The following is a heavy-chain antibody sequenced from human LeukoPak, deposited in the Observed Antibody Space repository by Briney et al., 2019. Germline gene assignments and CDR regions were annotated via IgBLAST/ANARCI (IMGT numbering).Heavy chain of an antibody. CDR2: IYYSGST. Sequence: PSETLSLTCTVSGGSISSYYWSWIRQPPGKGLEGIGYIYYSGSTNYNPSLKSRVTISVDTSKNQCSLKLSSVTAADTAVYYCARMYSSGYDAFDIWGQGTMVTVSS. D-gene: IGHD6-19*01. CDR1: GGSISSYY. V-gene: IGHV4-59*01. J-gene: IGHJ3*02. CDR3: ARMYSSGYDAFDI.